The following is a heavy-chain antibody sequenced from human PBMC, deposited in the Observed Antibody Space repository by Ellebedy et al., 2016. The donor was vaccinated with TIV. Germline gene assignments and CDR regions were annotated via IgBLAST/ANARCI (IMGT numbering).Heavy chain of an antibody. CDR3: ARASSEDGNYFYGY. CDR1: GFIVNTKI. J-gene: IGHJ4*02. D-gene: IGHD3-10*01. Sequence: PGGSLKLSCEVSGFIVNTKIMARVRQAPGKGLEWVSNIYSGGNTFYADSVEGRFTVSRDNSNNMLYLQMDSLRAEDTAVYYCARASSEDGNYFYGYWGQGTLVTVSS. CDR2: IYSGGNT. V-gene: IGHV3-66*01.